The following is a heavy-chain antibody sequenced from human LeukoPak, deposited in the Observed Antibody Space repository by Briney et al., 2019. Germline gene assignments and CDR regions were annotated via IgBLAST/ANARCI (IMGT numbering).Heavy chain of an antibody. J-gene: IGHJ3*02. CDR1: GRSISRYY. Sequence: SETLSLTCTVSGRSISRYYWSWIRQPPGKGLEWIGYIYYSGSNNYNPPLKSRVTISVKTPKKHFSLKLSSVTAADTAVYYCARDTQYDIWSGHYYYAFDIWGQGTMVTVSS. V-gene: IGHV4-59*01. CDR3: ARDTQYDIWSGHYYYAFDI. D-gene: IGHD3-9*01. CDR2: IYYSGSN.